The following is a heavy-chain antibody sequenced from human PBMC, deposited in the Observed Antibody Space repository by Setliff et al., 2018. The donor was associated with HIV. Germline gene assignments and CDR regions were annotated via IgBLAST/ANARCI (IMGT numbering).Heavy chain of an antibody. Sequence: PSETLSLTCTVSGDSVNDRSYFWGWIRQPPGKGLEWIGTFYYNGDSRYNPSLKSRVTISVDTSKNQFSLNLSSVTAADTAVYYCARAGRGSGRYVYSFDYWGQGSLVTVSS. CDR2: FYYNGDS. J-gene: IGHJ4*02. CDR3: ARAGRGSGRYVYSFDY. CDR1: GDSVNDRSYF. V-gene: IGHV4-39*01. D-gene: IGHD1-26*01.